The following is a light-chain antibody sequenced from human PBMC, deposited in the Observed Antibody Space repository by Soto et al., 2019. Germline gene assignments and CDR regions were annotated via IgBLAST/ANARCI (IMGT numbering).Light chain of an antibody. CDR3: QQYYSYPLT. J-gene: IGKJ4*01. V-gene: IGKV1-8*01. CDR2: AAS. CDR1: QGISSY. Sequence: AIRMTQSPSSFSASTGDRVTITCRASQGISSYLAWYQQKPGKAPKLLIYAASTLQSGVPSRFSGSGSGTDFTLTICCLQSEDFATYYCQQYYSYPLTFGGGTNVEIK.